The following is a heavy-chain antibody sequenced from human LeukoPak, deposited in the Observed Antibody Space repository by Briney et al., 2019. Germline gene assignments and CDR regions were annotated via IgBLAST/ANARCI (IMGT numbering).Heavy chain of an antibody. V-gene: IGHV4-38-2*01. CDR2: IYHSGST. J-gene: IGHJ4*02. D-gene: IGHD3-10*01. CDR1: GYSISSGYY. Sequence: SETLSLTCAVSGYSISSGYYWGWIRQPPGKGLEWIGSIYHSGSTYYNPSLKSRVTISVDTSENQFSLKLSSVTAADTAVYYCARVPLLWFGELLQYYFDYWGQGTLVTVSS. CDR3: ARVPLLWFGELLQYYFDY.